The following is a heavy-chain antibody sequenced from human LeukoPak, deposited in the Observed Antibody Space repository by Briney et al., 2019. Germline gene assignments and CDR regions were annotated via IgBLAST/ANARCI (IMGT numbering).Heavy chain of an antibody. CDR1: GFTFSSYS. V-gene: IGHV3-21*01. D-gene: IGHD3-10*02. CDR3: ARDMFVMGLAHAFDI. Sequence: GGSLRLSCAASGFTFSSYSMNWVRQAPGKGLEWVSSISSSSSYIYYADSVKGRFTISRDNAKNSLYLQMNSLRAEDTAVYYCARDMFVMGLAHAFDIWGQGTMVTVSS. J-gene: IGHJ3*02. CDR2: ISSSSSYI.